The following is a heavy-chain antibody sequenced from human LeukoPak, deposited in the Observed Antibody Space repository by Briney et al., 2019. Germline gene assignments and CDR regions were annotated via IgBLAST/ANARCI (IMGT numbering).Heavy chain of an antibody. CDR3: ARVRQQPY. CDR1: GFTFSNYE. J-gene: IGHJ4*02. D-gene: IGHD6-13*01. Sequence: QPGGSLRLSCAASGFTFSNYEMNWVRQAPGKGLEWVSYISSSGSTKYYADSVKGRFTISRDNAKNSLYLQMNSLRAEDTAVYYCARVRQQPYWGQGTLVTVSS. CDR2: ISSSGSTK. V-gene: IGHV3-48*03.